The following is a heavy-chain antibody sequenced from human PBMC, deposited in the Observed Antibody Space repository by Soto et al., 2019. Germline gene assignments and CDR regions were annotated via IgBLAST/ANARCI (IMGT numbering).Heavy chain of an antibody. J-gene: IGHJ4*02. CDR2: ISGSGGST. CDR3: AIILRGYSYGPFDY. D-gene: IGHD5-18*01. Sequence: HPVGSLRLSCAASGFTFSSYAMSWVRQAPGKGLEWVSAISGSGGSTYYADSVKGRFTISRDNSKNTLYLQMNSLRAEDTAVYYCAIILRGYSYGPFDYWGQGTLVTVSS. V-gene: IGHV3-23*01. CDR1: GFTFSSYA.